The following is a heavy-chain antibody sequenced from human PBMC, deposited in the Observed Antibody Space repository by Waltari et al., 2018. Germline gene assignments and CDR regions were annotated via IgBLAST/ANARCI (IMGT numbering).Heavy chain of an antibody. CDR3: ARSGTYRGYFDY. D-gene: IGHD1-26*01. CDR1: GGSIGSSNNY. J-gene: IGHJ4*02. CDR2: IYYRGNT. V-gene: IGHV4-39*01. Sequence: QLQLQESGPGLVKPSETLSLTCTVTGGSIGSSNNYWGWSRQPPGKGLEWIGSIYYRGNTYYNPSLKSRVTISVDTSKNQFSLRLSSATAADTAVYYCARSGTYRGYFDYWGQGTLVTVSS.